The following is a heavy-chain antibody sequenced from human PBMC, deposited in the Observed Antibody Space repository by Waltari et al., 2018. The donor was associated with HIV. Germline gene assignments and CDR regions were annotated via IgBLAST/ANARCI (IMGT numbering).Heavy chain of an antibody. V-gene: IGHV3-21*01. CDR2: ITSSSSSI. J-gene: IGHJ4*02. CDR3: ASGIDGYTGYFDY. Sequence: EVQLVESGGGLVKPGGSLRLSCTASGFTFSTYTMNWVRQAPGKGLEWVSSITSSSSSIYYADSVKGRFTISRDNAKNSLFLQMNSLRAEDTAVYSCASGIDGYTGYFDYWGQGTLVTVSS. CDR1: GFTFSTYT. D-gene: IGHD5-12*01.